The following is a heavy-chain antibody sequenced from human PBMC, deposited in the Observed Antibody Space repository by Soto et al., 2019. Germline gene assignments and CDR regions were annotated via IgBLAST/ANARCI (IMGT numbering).Heavy chain of an antibody. D-gene: IGHD3-3*01. CDR1: GGSFSGYY. CDR3: ARGERSGFNSNWFDP. Sequence: QVQLQQWGAGLLKPSETLSLTCAVYGGSFSGYYWSWIRQPPGKGLEWIGEINHSGSTNYNPSLKSRVTISVDTSKNQFSLTLSSVTAADTAVYYCARGERSGFNSNWFDPWGQGTLVTVSS. J-gene: IGHJ5*02. CDR2: INHSGST. V-gene: IGHV4-34*01.